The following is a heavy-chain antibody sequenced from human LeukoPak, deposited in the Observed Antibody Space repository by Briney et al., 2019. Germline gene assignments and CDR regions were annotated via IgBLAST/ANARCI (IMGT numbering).Heavy chain of an antibody. Sequence: GGSLRLSCAASGLTFSSYGMHWVRQAPGKGLERVAFIRYDGSNKYYADSVKGRFTISRDNSKNTLYLQMNSLRAEDTAVYYCARTYSSSGTFDYWGQGTLVTVSS. V-gene: IGHV3-30*02. J-gene: IGHJ4*02. CDR1: GLTFSSYG. CDR3: ARTYSSSGTFDY. CDR2: IRYDGSNK. D-gene: IGHD6-6*01.